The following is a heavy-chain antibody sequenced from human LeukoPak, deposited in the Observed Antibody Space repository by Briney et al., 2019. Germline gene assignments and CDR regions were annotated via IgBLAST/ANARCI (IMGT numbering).Heavy chain of an antibody. D-gene: IGHD3-22*01. Sequence: PSETLSLTCTVSGGSISSYYWSWIRQPPGKGLEWIGYIYYSGSTNYNPSLKSRVTISVDTSKNQFSLKLSSVTAADTAVYYCARSEEDYYDSSGYENWFDPWGQGTLVTVSS. CDR2: IYYSGST. J-gene: IGHJ5*02. CDR3: ARSEEDYYDSSGYENWFDP. CDR1: GGSISSYY. V-gene: IGHV4-59*01.